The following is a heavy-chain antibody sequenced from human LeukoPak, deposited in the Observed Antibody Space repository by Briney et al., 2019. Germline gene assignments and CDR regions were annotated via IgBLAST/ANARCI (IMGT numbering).Heavy chain of an antibody. CDR2: IKQDGSDK. J-gene: IGHJ4*02. Sequence: GGSLRLSCVASGFGFSGFWMTWVRQAPGKGLEWVANIKQDGSDKYYVDSVKGRFTISRDSARNSLYLQMNSLRADDTAVYYCARVRIGSNYYYYYYWGPGTLVTVSS. D-gene: IGHD3-22*01. CDR3: ARVRIGSNYYYYYY. CDR1: GFGFSGFW. V-gene: IGHV3-7*05.